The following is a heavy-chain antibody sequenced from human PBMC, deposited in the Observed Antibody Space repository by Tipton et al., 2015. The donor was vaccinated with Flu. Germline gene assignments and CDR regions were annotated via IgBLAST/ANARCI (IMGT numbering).Heavy chain of an antibody. CDR3: ARGSGSGTYVIFDY. Sequence: TLSLTCTVSGASMTSYYWSWIRQPAGKGLEWIGRIYTSGSTYYNPSLKSRVTMSIDTSKDQSSLKLSSVTAADTAVYYCARGSGSGTYVIFDYWGQGTLVTVSS. CDR2: IYTSGST. CDR1: GASMTSYY. D-gene: IGHD3-10*01. J-gene: IGHJ4*02. V-gene: IGHV4-4*07.